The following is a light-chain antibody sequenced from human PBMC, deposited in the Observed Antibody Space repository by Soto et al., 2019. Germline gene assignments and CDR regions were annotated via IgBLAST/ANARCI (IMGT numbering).Light chain of an antibody. CDR1: TSNIGNNF. J-gene: IGLJ2*01. CDR2: NNN. V-gene: IGLV1-44*01. CDR3: AAWDNSLNGVV. Sequence: QTVVTQPPSASGTPGQRVTISCSGSTSNIGNNFVSWYQQLPRTAPKLLVYNNNQRPSGVPDRFSGSKSGTSASLAVSGLQSEDEADYYCAAWDNSLNGVVFGGGTKLTVL.